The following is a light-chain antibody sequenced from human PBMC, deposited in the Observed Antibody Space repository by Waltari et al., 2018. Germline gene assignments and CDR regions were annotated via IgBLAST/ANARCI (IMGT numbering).Light chain of an antibody. CDR3: ATCDDSLSAVV. Sequence: QYVLTQAPPASGTHGQRNTITWSGGSSNIGGNYVSLYQHFPGSAPKLLIGRDGHRPSGVPDRFSGSKSGTSASLAITGLRSEDEADYYCATCDDSLSAVVFGGGTKLTVL. V-gene: IGLV1-47*01. CDR2: RDG. CDR1: SSNIGGNY. J-gene: IGLJ3*02.